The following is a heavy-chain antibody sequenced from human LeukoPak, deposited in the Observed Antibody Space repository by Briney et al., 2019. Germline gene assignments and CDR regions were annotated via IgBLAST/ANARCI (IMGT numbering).Heavy chain of an antibody. CDR2: INYSGNT. CDR3: ASGYSYDLFDY. J-gene: IGHJ4*02. Sequence: SETLSLTCTVSGGSNSSSSYYWGWIRQPPGKGLQWIGSINYSGNTYYNPSLKSRVTISVDTSKNQFSLKLSSVTAADTAVYYCASGYSYDLFDYWGQGTLVTVSS. CDR1: GGSNSSSSYY. V-gene: IGHV4-39*07. D-gene: IGHD5-18*01.